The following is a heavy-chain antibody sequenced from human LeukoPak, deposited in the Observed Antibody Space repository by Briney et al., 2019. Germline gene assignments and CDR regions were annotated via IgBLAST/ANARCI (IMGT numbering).Heavy chain of an antibody. CDR3: ARTIVVGVTGRPVREFDY. V-gene: IGHV2-5*01. Sequence: SGPTLVNPKQTVSLTCTFSGVSLSTIRVGVGWIRQPPGTALEWLALIDWTGDKRYSPSLKSRLTITKDTSKNQVVLTMTNMDPVDTATYYCARTIVVGVTGRPVREFDYWGQGTLVTVSS. CDR2: IDWTGDK. CDR1: GVSLSTIRVG. D-gene: IGHD1-26*01. J-gene: IGHJ4*02.